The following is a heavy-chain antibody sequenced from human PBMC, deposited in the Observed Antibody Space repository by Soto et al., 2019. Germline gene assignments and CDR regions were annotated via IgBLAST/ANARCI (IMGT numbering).Heavy chain of an antibody. Sequence: LVESGGGLVPPGTSLRLSCAASGFNFRKSGMHWVRQAPGKGLEWVALISYDGSNKFYADSVKGRFTISRDDSKSTVSLQMDSPRLGDTAVYYCAKVLSFIDALDLGGRGTMVTVSS. CDR3: AKVLSFIDALDL. D-gene: IGHD3-3*01. CDR2: ISYDGSNK. V-gene: IGHV3-30*18. CDR1: GFNFRKSG. J-gene: IGHJ3*01.